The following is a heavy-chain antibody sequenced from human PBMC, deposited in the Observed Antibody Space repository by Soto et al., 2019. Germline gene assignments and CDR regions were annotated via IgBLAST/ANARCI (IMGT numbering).Heavy chain of an antibody. J-gene: IGHJ4*02. Sequence: GGSLRLSCAASGFAFTSHAMHWVRQAPGKGLVWVSRINSDGSSTSYADSVKGRFTISRDNAKNTLYLQMNSLRAEDTAVYYCVRTSLVVAAATREDYWGQGTLVTVSS. CDR3: VRTSLVVAAATREDY. D-gene: IGHD2-15*01. V-gene: IGHV3-74*01. CDR2: INSDGSST. CDR1: GFAFTSHA.